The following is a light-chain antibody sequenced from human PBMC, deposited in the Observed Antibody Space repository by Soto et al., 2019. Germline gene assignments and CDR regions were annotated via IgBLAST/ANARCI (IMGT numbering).Light chain of an antibody. CDR2: GTS. J-gene: IGKJ4*01. Sequence: EIVLTQSPATLSVSPGERATLSCRASHNVSNNLAWYQQKPGQAPSLLIYGTSTRATGFPARFSGSASGTDFTLTISSLQSEDFAVYYCQQYNEWPLTFGGGTKVDTK. CDR3: QQYNEWPLT. V-gene: IGKV3-15*01. CDR1: HNVSNN.